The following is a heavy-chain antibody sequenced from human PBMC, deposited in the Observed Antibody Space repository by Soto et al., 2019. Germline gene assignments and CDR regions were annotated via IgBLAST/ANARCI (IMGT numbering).Heavy chain of an antibody. J-gene: IGHJ6*02. V-gene: IGHV3-48*03. CDR3: ARNYYYGMDV. Sequence: GGSRRLSCAASGFTFSSYEMNWVRQAPGKGLEWVSYISSSGSTIYYADSVKGRFTISRDNAKNSLYLQMNSLRAEDTAVYYCARNYYYGMDVWGQGTTVTVSS. CDR2: ISSSGSTI. CDR1: GFTFSSYE.